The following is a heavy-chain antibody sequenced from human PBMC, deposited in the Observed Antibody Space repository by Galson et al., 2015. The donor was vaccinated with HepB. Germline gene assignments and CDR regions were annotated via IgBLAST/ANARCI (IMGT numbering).Heavy chain of an antibody. CDR3: ARDRHNYYDSRCYSGSFDI. J-gene: IGHJ4*01. Sequence: VKVSCKASGDTFNNYAFNWVRQAPGQGLEWMGGVLPVFDTPIYAQKFQDRVTITADESTNTVYMELSRLRPDDTAVYYCARDRHNYYDSRCYSGSFDIWGQGTLVTVSS. D-gene: IGHD3-22*01. V-gene: IGHV1-69*13. CDR2: VLPVFDTP. CDR1: GDTFNNYA.